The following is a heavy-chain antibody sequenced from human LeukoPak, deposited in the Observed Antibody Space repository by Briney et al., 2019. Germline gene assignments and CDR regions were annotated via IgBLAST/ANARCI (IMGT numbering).Heavy chain of an antibody. Sequence: SVKVSCTASGGTFSSYAISWVRQAPGQGLEWMGGIIPIFGTANYAQKFQGRVTITADESTSTAYMELSSLRSEDTAVYYCARDRYYYDSSGYYTIFDYWGQGTLVTVSS. CDR3: ARDRYYYDSSGYYTIFDY. CDR1: GGTFSSYA. V-gene: IGHV1-69*13. J-gene: IGHJ4*02. CDR2: IIPIFGTA. D-gene: IGHD3-22*01.